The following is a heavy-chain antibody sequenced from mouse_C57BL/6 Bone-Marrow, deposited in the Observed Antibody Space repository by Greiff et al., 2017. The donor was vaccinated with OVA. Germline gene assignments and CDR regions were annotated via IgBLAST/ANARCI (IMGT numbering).Heavy chain of an antibody. CDR1: GYTFTSYT. J-gene: IGHJ2*01. V-gene: IGHV1-4*01. CDR3: ARGTVADY. CDR2: INPSSGYT. Sequence: VKLMESGAELARPGASVKMSCKASGYTFTSYTMHWVKQRPGQGLEWIGYINPSSGYTKYNQKFKDKATLTADKSSSTAYMQLSSLTSEDSAVYYCARGTVADYWGQGTTLTVSS. D-gene: IGHD1-1*01.